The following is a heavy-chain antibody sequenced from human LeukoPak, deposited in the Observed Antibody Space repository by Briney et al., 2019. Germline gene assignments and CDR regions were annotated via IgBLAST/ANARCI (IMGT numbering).Heavy chain of an antibody. Sequence: SGGSLGLSCAASGFTFDDYGMSWVRQAPGKGLEWVSGINWNGVSTGYADSVKGRFTISRDNAKNTLYLQTNSLRAEDTAVYYCARDLTSEWELLNWGQGTLVTVSS. J-gene: IGHJ4*02. CDR1: GFTFDDYG. CDR3: ARDLTSEWELLN. V-gene: IGHV3-20*04. D-gene: IGHD1-26*01. CDR2: INWNGVST.